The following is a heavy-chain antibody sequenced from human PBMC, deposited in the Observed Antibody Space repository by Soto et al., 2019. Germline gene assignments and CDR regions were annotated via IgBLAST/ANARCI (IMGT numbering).Heavy chain of an antibody. Sequence: WASVKVSCKASGGTFSSYAISWVRQAPGQGLEWMGGIIPIFGTANYAQKFQGRVTITADESTSTAYMELSSLRSEDTAVYYCAIARRDGYNSQAFDIWGQGTMVTVSS. J-gene: IGHJ3*02. CDR1: GGTFSSYA. D-gene: IGHD5-12*01. CDR3: AIARRDGYNSQAFDI. CDR2: IIPIFGTA. V-gene: IGHV1-69*13.